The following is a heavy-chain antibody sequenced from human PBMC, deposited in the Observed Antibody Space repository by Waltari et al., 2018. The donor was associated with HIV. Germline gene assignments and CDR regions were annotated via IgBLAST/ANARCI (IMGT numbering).Heavy chain of an antibody. V-gene: IGHV3-23*01. J-gene: IGHJ4*02. CDR3: AKDDRATRGLDN. CDR1: GFRFRNYA. D-gene: IGHD5-12*01. Sequence: EVQVLESGGGLVQPGGSLRLSCPASGFRFRNYAMSWVRQAPGEGLEWVAVVRDVDSTYYVDSVKGRFIISRDDSKDTLYLQMNSLRVEDTAVYYCAKDDRATRGLDNWGQGTLVTVSS. CDR2: VRDVDST.